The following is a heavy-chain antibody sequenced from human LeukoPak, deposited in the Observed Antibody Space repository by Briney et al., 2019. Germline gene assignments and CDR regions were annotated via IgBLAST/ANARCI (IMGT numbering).Heavy chain of an antibody. D-gene: IGHD2-2*02. CDR2: IFYSGST. Sequence: SETLSLTCTVSGGSISNYYWTWIRQPPGKGLEWIGYIFYSGSTNYNPSLKSRVTISVDTSKNQFSLKLSSVTAADTAVYYCARGFCSNTRCYKEMATILPDYWGQGTLVTVSS. J-gene: IGHJ4*02. CDR1: GGSISNYY. V-gene: IGHV4-59*01. CDR3: ARGFCSNTRCYKEMATILPDY.